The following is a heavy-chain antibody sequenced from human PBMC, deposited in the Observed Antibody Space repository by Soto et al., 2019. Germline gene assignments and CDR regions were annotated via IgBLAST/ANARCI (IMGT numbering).Heavy chain of an antibody. CDR1: GLTFDDYA. Sequence: PGGSLRLSCAASGLTFDDYAMHWVRQAPGKDLEWVSGISWNSGSIGYADSVKGRFTISRDNAKNSLYLQMNSLRAGDTALYYCASGRGYDIYTDYYPYFDYWGQGTLVTVSS. V-gene: IGHV3-9*01. D-gene: IGHD3-9*01. CDR2: ISWNSGSI. CDR3: ASGRGYDIYTDYYPYFDY. J-gene: IGHJ4*02.